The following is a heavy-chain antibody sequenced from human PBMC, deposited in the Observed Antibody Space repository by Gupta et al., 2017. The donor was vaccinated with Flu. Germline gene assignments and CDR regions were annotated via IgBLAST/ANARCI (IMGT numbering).Heavy chain of an antibody. D-gene: IGHD3-10*01. CDR1: GFTFRSYW. Sequence: EEQLVESGGGLVQPGGSLRLSCTASGFTFRSYWLDWVRQAPGKGLEWVANIAADDSVKNYADSLKGRFTISRDDAKNSLYLQMNSLRAEDTAVYYCVRNRGWQQFDYWGQGALVTVSS. CDR3: VRNRGWQQFDY. CDR2: IAADDSVK. J-gene: IGHJ4*02. V-gene: IGHV3-7*01.